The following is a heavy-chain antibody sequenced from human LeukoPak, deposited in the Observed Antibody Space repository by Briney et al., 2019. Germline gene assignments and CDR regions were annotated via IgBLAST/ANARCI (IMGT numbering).Heavy chain of an antibody. CDR2: TYTSGST. Sequence: PSETLSLTCTVSGGSISSYYWSWIRQPAGKGLEWIGRTYTSGSTNYNPSLKSRVTMSVDTSKNQFSLKLSSVPAADTAVSSCARDGVAVAADGFAPGGQGTLVTVPS. CDR1: GGSISSYY. J-gene: IGHJ5*02. CDR3: ARDGVAVAADGFAP. V-gene: IGHV4-4*07. D-gene: IGHD6-19*01.